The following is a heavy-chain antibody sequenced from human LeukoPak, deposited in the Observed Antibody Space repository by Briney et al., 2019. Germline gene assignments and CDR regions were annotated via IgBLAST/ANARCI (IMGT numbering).Heavy chain of an antibody. Sequence: GGSLRLSCAASGFTFSSYVIHWVRQAPGKGLEWVSILYSGGNIFYADSVKGRFTISRDNSENKLFLQMNSLRAEDTAVYYCVRGNYFDMWGEGTLVTVSS. CDR2: LYSGGNI. J-gene: IGHJ4*02. CDR3: VRGNYFDM. V-gene: IGHV3-NL1*01. CDR1: GFTFSSYV.